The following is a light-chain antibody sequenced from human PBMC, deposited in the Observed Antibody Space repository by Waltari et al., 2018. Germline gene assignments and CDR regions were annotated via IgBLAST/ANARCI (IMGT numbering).Light chain of an antibody. CDR2: DVS. V-gene: IGLV2-14*01. Sequence: QSALTQPASVSGSPGQSITISCAGTSSDIGGYNYVSWYQQHPGKAPKLMIYDVSKRPSGVSKRFSGSKSGNTASLTISGLQAEDEADYFCSSYTGSSTWVFGTGTEVTVL. CDR3: SSYTGSSTWV. CDR1: SSDIGGYNY. J-gene: IGLJ1*01.